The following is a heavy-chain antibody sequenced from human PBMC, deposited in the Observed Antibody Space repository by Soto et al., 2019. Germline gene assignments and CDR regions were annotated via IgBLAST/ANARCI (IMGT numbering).Heavy chain of an antibody. Sequence: QVQLVESGGGVVQPGRSLRLSCAASGFTFSSYAMHWVRQAPGKGLEWVAVISYDGSNKYYADSVKGRVTISSDNSKNTLYMQMNSLRAEDTAVYYCARDPLWGTAMVLVYGDLWGRGTLVTVSS. J-gene: IGHJ2*01. CDR1: GFTFSSYA. CDR2: ISYDGSNK. V-gene: IGHV3-30-3*01. D-gene: IGHD5-18*01. CDR3: ARDPLWGTAMVLVYGDL.